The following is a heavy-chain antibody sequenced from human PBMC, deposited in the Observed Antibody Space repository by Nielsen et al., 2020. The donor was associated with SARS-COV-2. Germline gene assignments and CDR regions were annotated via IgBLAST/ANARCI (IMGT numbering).Heavy chain of an antibody. V-gene: IGHV3-9*01. D-gene: IGHD6-19*01. CDR1: GFTFAAYA. Sequence: GGSLTLSCAASGFTFAAYAMHWVRQAPGKGLEWVSGISWNSGSIGYADSVKGRFTISRDNAKNSLYLQMNSLRAEDTALYYCAKLAVAYTTDYWGQGTLVTVSS. CDR2: ISWNSGSI. CDR3: AKLAVAYTTDY. J-gene: IGHJ4*02.